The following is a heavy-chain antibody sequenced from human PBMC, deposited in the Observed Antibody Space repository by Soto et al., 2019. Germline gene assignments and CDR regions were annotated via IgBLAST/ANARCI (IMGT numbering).Heavy chain of an antibody. D-gene: IGHD4-17*01. V-gene: IGHV3-9*01. CDR1: GFIFDDFA. CDR2: ISWNGANL. J-gene: IGHJ4*02. CDR3: AKDARYGDSNSGFE. Sequence: GGSLKLSCVGSGFIFDDFAMQWVRQAPGKGLEWVAGISWNGANLDYADSVKGRFTISRDNTENSLYLQMNSLRTEDTALYFCAKDARYGDSNSGFEWSQGTLVTVSS.